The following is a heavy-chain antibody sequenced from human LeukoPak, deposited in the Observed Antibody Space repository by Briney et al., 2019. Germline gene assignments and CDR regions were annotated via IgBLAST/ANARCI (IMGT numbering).Heavy chain of an antibody. Sequence: PGGSLRLSCAASGFTVSSYYMTWVRQAPGKGLEWVSVMYSGGSTYYPDSVKGRVAISRDNSQNTVFLQMNSVRVEDTAVYYCARSYSNHLFGMDVWGQGTAVTVSS. CDR2: MYSGGST. J-gene: IGHJ6*02. CDR3: ARSYSNHLFGMDV. D-gene: IGHD4-11*01. V-gene: IGHV3-66*01. CDR1: GFTVSSYY.